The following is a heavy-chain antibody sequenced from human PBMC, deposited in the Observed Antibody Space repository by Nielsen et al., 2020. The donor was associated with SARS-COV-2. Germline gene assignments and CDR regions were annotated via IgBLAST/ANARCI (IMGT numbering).Heavy chain of an antibody. J-gene: IGHJ6*02. D-gene: IGHD2-2*02. CDR2: ISGSGGST. V-gene: IGHV3-23*01. Sequence: GGSLRLSCAASGFTFSSYAMSWVRQAPGKGLEWVSAISGSGGSTYYADSVKGRFTISRDNSKNTLYLQMNSLRAEDTAVYYCAKDPRYCSSTSCYTLANYGMDVWGQGTTVTVSS. CDR3: AKDPRYCSSTSCYTLANYGMDV. CDR1: GFTFSSYA.